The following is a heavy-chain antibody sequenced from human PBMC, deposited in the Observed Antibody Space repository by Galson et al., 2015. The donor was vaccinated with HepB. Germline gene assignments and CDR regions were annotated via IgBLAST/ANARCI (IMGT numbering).Heavy chain of an antibody. CDR2: INTNTGNP. J-gene: IGHJ4*02. V-gene: IGHV7-4-1*02. CDR3: ARVNLPSNTVTFDY. Sequence: SVTVSCKASGSSLTNFALNWVRQPPGQGLEWMGWINTNTGNPTYAQGFTGRFIFSLDTSVNTAYLQISSLKAEDTAVYYCARVNLPSNTVTFDYWGQGTLVTVSS. D-gene: IGHD4-11*01. CDR1: GSSLTNFA.